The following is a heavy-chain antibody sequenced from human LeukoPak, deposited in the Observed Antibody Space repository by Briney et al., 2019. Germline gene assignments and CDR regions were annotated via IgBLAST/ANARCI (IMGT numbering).Heavy chain of an antibody. CDR1: GFTFSSYS. CDR3: ARELSMVRGGRGFDP. J-gene: IGHJ5*02. CDR2: MSSSSSYI. D-gene: IGHD3-10*01. Sequence: GGSLRLPCAASGFTFSSYSMNWVRQAPGKGLEWVSSMSSSSSYIYYADSVKGRFTISRDNAKNSLYLQMNSLRAEDTAVYYCARELSMVRGGRGFDPWGQGTLVTVSS. V-gene: IGHV3-21*01.